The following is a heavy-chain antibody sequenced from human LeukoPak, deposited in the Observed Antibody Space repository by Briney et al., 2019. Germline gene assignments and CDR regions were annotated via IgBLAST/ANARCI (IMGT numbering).Heavy chain of an antibody. Sequence: PGGSLRLSCAASGFTFDDYGMSWVRQAPGKGLEWVSGINWNGGSTGYADSVKGRFTISRDNAKNSLYLQMNSLRAEDTAVYYCAKEGKTRNWNYYQAKPVYWGQGTLVTVSS. CDR2: INWNGGST. D-gene: IGHD1-7*01. J-gene: IGHJ4*02. CDR1: GFTFDDYG. V-gene: IGHV3-20*04. CDR3: AKEGKTRNWNYYQAKPVY.